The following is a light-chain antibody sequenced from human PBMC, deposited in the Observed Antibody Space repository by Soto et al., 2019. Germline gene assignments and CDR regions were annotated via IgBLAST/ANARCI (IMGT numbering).Light chain of an antibody. CDR2: DVS. CDR1: SSDVGGYNY. Sequence: QSALTQPRSVSGSPGQSVTISCTGTSSDVGGYNYVSWYQQHPGKAPKLMIFDVSKRPSGVPDRFAGSKSGNTASLTISGRQAEDEAGYYHCSYAGLYSLVLGGGTKLTVL. J-gene: IGLJ2*01. V-gene: IGLV2-11*01. CDR3: CSYAGLYSLV.